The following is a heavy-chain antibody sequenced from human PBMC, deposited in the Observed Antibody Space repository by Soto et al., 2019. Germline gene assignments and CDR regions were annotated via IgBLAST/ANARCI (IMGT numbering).Heavy chain of an antibody. CDR1: GGSISSGDYY. V-gene: IGHV4-30-4*01. J-gene: IGHJ3*02. CDR3: ARVNFRAAFDI. Sequence: QVQLQESGPGLVKPSQTLSLTCTVSGGSISSGDYYWSWIRQPPRQVLEWIGFIYSRGSTYYNPSLKSRVTISVDTSKTQFSLKLSAVTAADTAVYYCARVNFRAAFDIWGQGTMVTVSS. D-gene: IGHD1-7*01. CDR2: IYSRGST.